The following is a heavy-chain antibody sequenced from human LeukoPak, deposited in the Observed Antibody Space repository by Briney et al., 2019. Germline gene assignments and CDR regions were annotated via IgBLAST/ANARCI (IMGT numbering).Heavy chain of an antibody. Sequence: GRSLRLSCAASGFTFSSYGMHWVRQAPGKGLEWVAVISYDGSNKYYADSVKGRFTISRDNSKNTLYLQVNSLRAEDTAVYYCAKTTGTQRAYYFDYWGQGTLVTVSS. J-gene: IGHJ4*02. CDR1: GFTFSSYG. CDR2: ISYDGSNK. V-gene: IGHV3-30*18. D-gene: IGHD1-1*01. CDR3: AKTTGTQRAYYFDY.